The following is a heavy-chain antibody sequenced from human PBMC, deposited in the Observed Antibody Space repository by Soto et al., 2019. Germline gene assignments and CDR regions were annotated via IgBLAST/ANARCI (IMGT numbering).Heavy chain of an antibody. Sequence: SLRLSCAASGFTFSNYGMHWVRQAPGKGLEWVAVIWYDGSNKYYVDSVKGRFTISRDNSKNTLYLQMNSLRAEDTALYYCARNTDFNSGYTTLDSWGQGTLVTVSS. CDR1: GFTFSNYG. J-gene: IGHJ4*02. V-gene: IGHV3-33*01. CDR2: IWYDGSNK. D-gene: IGHD6-25*01. CDR3: ARNTDFNSGYTTLDS.